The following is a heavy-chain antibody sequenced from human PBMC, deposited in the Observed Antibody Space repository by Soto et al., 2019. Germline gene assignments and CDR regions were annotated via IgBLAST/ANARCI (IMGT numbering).Heavy chain of an antibody. J-gene: IGHJ4*02. Sequence: EVQLVESGGGLVQPGGSLRLSCVASGFTLSSYWMHWVRQAPGKGLVWVSRIQRDGSIKSYAESVKGRFTISRDNAKNTLYLQMHNLRAEDTAVYYCAADLGYWGQGTVVTVSS. V-gene: IGHV3-74*01. CDR1: GFTLSSYW. D-gene: IGHD3-16*01. CDR2: IQRDGSIK. CDR3: AADLGY.